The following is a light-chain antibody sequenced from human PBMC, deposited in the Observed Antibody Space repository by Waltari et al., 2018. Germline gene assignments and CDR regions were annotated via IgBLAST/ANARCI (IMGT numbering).Light chain of an antibody. J-gene: IGKJ4*01. Sequence: DIQMTQSPSTLSASVGDRVTITCRASQSISNWLAWYQQKPGKAPKLLIYKASTLESGVPSRFSGSGSGTEFTLTISSLQPDDFATYYYQQYNSYSLLTFGGGTKVEIK. CDR2: KAS. V-gene: IGKV1-5*03. CDR3: QQYNSYSLLT. CDR1: QSISNW.